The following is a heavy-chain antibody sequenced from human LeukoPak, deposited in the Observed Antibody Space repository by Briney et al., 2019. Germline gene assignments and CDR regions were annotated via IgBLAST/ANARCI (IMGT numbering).Heavy chain of an antibody. Sequence: SETLSLTCTVSGYSISSGYYWGWIRHPPGKGLEWIGSIYHSGSTYYNPSLKSRVTISVDTSKNQFSLKLSSVTAADTAVYYCARGVPYNYYYYYYMDVWGKGTTVTVSS. CDR1: GYSISSGYY. CDR2: IYHSGST. CDR3: ARGVPYNYYYYYYMDV. D-gene: IGHD2-2*02. J-gene: IGHJ6*03. V-gene: IGHV4-38-2*02.